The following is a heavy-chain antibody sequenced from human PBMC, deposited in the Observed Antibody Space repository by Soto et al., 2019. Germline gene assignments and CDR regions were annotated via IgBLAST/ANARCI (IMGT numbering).Heavy chain of an antibody. V-gene: IGHV3-23*01. CDR1: GFTFSSYA. CDR3: ATRPYCSSTSCVDY. D-gene: IGHD2-2*01. CDR2: ISGSGGST. Sequence: EVRLLESGGGLVQPGGSLRLSCAASGFTFSSYAMSWVRQAPGKGLEWVSAISGSGGSTYYADSVKGRFTISRDNSKNTLYLQMNSLRAEDTAVYYCATRPYCSSTSCVDYWGQGTLVTVSS. J-gene: IGHJ4*02.